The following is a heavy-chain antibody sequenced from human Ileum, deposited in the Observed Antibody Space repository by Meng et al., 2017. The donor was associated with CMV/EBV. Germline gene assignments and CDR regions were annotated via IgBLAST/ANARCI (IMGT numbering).Heavy chain of an antibody. V-gene: IGHV3-7*01. CDR1: GFTFSNTW. Sequence: GGSLRLSCAAAGFTFSNTWMSWVRQAPGKGLEWVASLKPDGSEIYYVDSVKGRFTVSRDNAKNSLFLQMDSLRAGDTAVYYCSSHNHFDYWGQGTLVTVSS. D-gene: IGHD1-14*01. CDR2: LKPDGSEI. CDR3: SSHNHFDY. J-gene: IGHJ4*02.